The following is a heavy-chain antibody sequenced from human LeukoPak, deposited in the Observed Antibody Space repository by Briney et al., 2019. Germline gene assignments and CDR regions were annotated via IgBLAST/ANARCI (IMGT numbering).Heavy chain of an antibody. CDR3: ARAMVDIVTLDAFDI. CDR1: GFTFSSYS. J-gene: IGHJ3*02. CDR2: ISYDGSNK. D-gene: IGHD5-12*01. V-gene: IGHV3-30*03. Sequence: GGSLRLSCAASGFTFSSYSMNWVRQAPGKGLEWVAVISYDGSNKYYADSVKGRFTISRDNSKNTLYLQMNSLRAEDTAVYYCARAMVDIVTLDAFDIWGQGTMVTVSS.